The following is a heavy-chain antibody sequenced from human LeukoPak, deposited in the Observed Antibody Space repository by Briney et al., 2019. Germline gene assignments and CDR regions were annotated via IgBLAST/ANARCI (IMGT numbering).Heavy chain of an antibody. Sequence: GGSLRLSCAASRFPYSSYAMNWVRQAPGKGLESVSRINTDGTVTTYADSVKGRFTVSRDNADNTMFLQMNSVRDEDTAVYYCATKQWLAPPPDSWGQGTLVTVSS. D-gene: IGHD6-19*01. J-gene: IGHJ4*02. CDR2: INTDGTVT. V-gene: IGHV3-74*01. CDR1: RFPYSSYA. CDR3: ATKQWLAPPPDS.